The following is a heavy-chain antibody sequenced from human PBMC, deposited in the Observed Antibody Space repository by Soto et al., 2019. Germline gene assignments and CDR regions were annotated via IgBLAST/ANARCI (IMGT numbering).Heavy chain of an antibody. CDR3: AKDAPSYSSSRFDP. CDR2: ISGSGGST. CDR1: GLTFSSYG. Sequence: GGALRLSCAASGLTFSSYGMSWVRQSPGKGLEWVSAISGSGGSTYYADSVKGRFTISRDNSKNTLYLQMNSLRAEDTAVYYCAKDAPSYSSSRFDPWGQGTLVSVSS. J-gene: IGHJ5*02. V-gene: IGHV3-23*01. D-gene: IGHD6-6*01.